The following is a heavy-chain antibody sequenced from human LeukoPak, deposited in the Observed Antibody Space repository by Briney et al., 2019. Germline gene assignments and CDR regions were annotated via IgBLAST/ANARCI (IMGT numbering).Heavy chain of an antibody. Sequence: KPLETLSLTCTVSGGSISSYYWSWIRQPTGKGLEWIGYIYYSGSTNYNPSLKSRVTISVDTSKNQFSLKLSSVTAADTAVYYCARDQIDSSGYYYSNWFDPWGQGTLVTVSS. CDR2: IYYSGST. V-gene: IGHV4-59*01. CDR3: ARDQIDSSGYYYSNWFDP. D-gene: IGHD3-22*01. CDR1: GGSISSYY. J-gene: IGHJ5*02.